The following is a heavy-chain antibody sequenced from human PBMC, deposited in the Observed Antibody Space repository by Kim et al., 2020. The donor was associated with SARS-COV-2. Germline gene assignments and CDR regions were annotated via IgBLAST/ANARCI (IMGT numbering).Heavy chain of an antibody. V-gene: IGHV1-24*01. CDR1: GYTLTELS. CDR2: FDPEDGET. Sequence: ASVKVSCKVSGYTLTELSMHWVRQAPGKGLEWMGGFDPEDGETIYAQKFQGRVTMTEDTSTDTAYMELSSLRSEDTAVYYCATDKPGGYGDYPSFDYWGQGTLVTVSS. D-gene: IGHD4-17*01. J-gene: IGHJ4*02. CDR3: ATDKPGGYGDYPSFDY.